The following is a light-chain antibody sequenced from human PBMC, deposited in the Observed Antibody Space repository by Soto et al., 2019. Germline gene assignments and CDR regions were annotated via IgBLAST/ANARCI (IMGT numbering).Light chain of an antibody. Sequence: EIVMTQSPATLSVSPGERVTLSCRASQSVSSNLAWYQQTPGQAPRLLIYGASIRAIGIPARFSGSGSGTEFTLTISSLQSEDFAVYYCQQYNNWPPWTFGQGTKVDIK. V-gene: IGKV3-15*01. CDR3: QQYNNWPPWT. CDR1: QSVSSN. J-gene: IGKJ1*01. CDR2: GAS.